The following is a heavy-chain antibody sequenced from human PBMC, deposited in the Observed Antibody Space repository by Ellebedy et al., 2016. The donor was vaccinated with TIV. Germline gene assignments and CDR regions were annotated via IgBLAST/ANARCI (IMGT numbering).Heavy chain of an antibody. Sequence: GESLKISCAASGFTFRTYWMSWVRQAPGKGLEWVANIQEDGSEKHYVDSVEGRFTISRDNAKNSLYLQMNSLRAEDTAVYYCARGGNHFFGHWGQGNVVTVSS. V-gene: IGHV3-7*03. CDR3: ARGGNHFFGH. CDR1: GFTFRTYW. D-gene: IGHD4-23*01. J-gene: IGHJ4*02. CDR2: IQEDGSEK.